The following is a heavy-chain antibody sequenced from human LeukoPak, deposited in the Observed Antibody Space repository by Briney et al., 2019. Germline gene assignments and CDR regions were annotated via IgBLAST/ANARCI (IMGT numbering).Heavy chain of an antibody. CDR1: GGSISSYY. CDR3: ARARDGYNLGFDY. J-gene: IGHJ4*02. V-gene: IGHV4-59*01. D-gene: IGHD5-24*01. CDR2: IYYSGST. Sequence: SETQSLTCTVSGGSISSYYGSWIRQTTGKGLEWIGHIYYSGSTNYNPSLKGRVTISVDTSKNQFSLKLSSVTAADTAVYCCARARDGYNLGFDYWGQGTLVTVSS.